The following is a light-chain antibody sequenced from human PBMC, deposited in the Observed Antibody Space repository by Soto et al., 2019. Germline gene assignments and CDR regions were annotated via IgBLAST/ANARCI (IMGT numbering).Light chain of an antibody. Sequence: QSVLTQPPSVSGSPGQSVTISCTGTSSDVGSYNRVSWYQQSPGTAPKLLIYEVNNRPSGVPDRFSGSKSGSTASLTISGLQAEDEADYYCSLYISASTYVFGTGTKVTVL. CDR2: EVN. J-gene: IGLJ1*01. CDR1: SSDVGSYNR. CDR3: SLYISASTYV. V-gene: IGLV2-18*01.